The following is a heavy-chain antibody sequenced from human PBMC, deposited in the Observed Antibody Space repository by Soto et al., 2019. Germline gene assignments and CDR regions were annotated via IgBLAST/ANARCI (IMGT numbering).Heavy chain of an antibody. CDR1: DGSINNGDW. D-gene: IGHD1-26*01. CDR2: VYHNGNT. CDR3: ATRGIVGPIY. Sequence: QVQLQESGTGLVEPSGTLSLTCNVYDGSINNGDWCSWVRQPPGKGLEWIEEVYHNGNTNYNASLKSRVTVSVDKSRNQFSLRLTSVTPADTAVYYCATRGIVGPIYWGQGTLVTVSS. V-gene: IGHV4-4*02. J-gene: IGHJ4*02.